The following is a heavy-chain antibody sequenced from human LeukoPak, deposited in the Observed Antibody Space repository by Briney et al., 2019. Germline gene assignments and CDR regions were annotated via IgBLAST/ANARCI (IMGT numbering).Heavy chain of an antibody. CDR2: IIPIFGTA. J-gene: IGHJ4*02. Sequence: SVKVSCKASGGTFSSYAISWVRQAPGQGLEWMGRIIPIFGTANYAQEFQGRVTITTDESTSTAYMELSSLRSEDTAVYYCASGATGDVTIFDYWGQGTLVTVSS. CDR1: GGTFSSYA. CDR3: ASGATGDVTIFDY. D-gene: IGHD7-27*01. V-gene: IGHV1-69*05.